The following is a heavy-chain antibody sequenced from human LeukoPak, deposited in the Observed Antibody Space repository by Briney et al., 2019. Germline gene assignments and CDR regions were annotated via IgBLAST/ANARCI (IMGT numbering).Heavy chain of an antibody. CDR2: IIPLFGTA. CDR1: GGTFTNSA. D-gene: IGHD4/OR15-4a*01. J-gene: IGHJ5*02. CDR3: ARDVYGDDGSGWFDP. V-gene: IGHV1-69*05. Sequence: SVKLSCKTSGGTFTNSAISWARHGPRQGIGWLGGIIPLFGTAGNSHKFQGRVTITKEESTRTVYLEPTSLTSDDAAVYYCARDVYGDDGSGWFDPWGQGTLVSVSS.